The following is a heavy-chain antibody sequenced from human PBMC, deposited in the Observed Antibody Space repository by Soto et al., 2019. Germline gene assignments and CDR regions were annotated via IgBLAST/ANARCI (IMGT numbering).Heavy chain of an antibody. CDR2: IYYSGST. Sequence: QLQLQESGPGLVKPSETLSLTCTVSGGSISSSNYYWGWIRQPPGKGLEWIGSIYYSGSTYYNPSLRSGVTISVETSKNQFSLMLSSVPAADTAVYYCARLVYDSSGYRPGWGQGTLVTVSS. V-gene: IGHV4-39*01. CDR1: GGSISSSNYY. CDR3: ARLVYDSSGYRPG. D-gene: IGHD3-22*01. J-gene: IGHJ4*02.